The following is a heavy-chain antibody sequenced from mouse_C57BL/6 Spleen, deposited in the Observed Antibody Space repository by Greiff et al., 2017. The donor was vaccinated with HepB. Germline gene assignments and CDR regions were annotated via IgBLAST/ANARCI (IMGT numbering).Heavy chain of an antibody. CDR1: GYTFTDYE. CDR3: TRSSPYDGYYVGY. CDR2: IDPETGGT. J-gene: IGHJ2*01. V-gene: IGHV1-15*01. D-gene: IGHD2-3*01. Sequence: QVQLQQPGAELVRPGASVTLSCKASGYTFTDYEMHWVKQTPVHGLEWIGAIDPETGGTAYNQKFKGKAILTADKSSSTAYMELRSLTSEDSAVYYCTRSSPYDGYYVGYWGQGTTLTVSS.